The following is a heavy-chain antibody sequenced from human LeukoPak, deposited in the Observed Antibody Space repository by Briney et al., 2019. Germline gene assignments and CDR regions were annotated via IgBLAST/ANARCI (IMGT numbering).Heavy chain of an antibody. D-gene: IGHD4-17*01. J-gene: IGHJ4*02. CDR1: GGSISGYY. CDR2: IYYSGST. Sequence: SETLSLTCTVSGGSISGYYWSWIRQPPGKGLEWIGYIYYSGSTNYNLSLKSRVTISVDTSKNQFSLKLNSVTAADTAVYYCARDSSTVTTRHFDYWGQGTLVTVSS. V-gene: IGHV4-59*01. CDR3: ARDSSTVTTRHFDY.